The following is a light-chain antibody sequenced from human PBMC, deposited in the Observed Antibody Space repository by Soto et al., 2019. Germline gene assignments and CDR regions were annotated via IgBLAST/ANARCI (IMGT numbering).Light chain of an antibody. CDR1: GSDVGGYKY. Sequence: QSVLAQPASVSGSPGQSITISCTGTGSDVGGYKYVSWYQQYPGKAPKLVIYGVSNRPSGVSNRFSGSKSGNTASLTISWLRPEDEADYYCSSYTSSATSVFGTGTKVTVL. CDR3: SSYTSSATSV. J-gene: IGLJ1*01. V-gene: IGLV2-14*01. CDR2: GVS.